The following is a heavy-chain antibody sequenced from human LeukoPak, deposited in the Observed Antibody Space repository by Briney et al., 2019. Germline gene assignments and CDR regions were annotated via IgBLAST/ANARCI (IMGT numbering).Heavy chain of an antibody. D-gene: IGHD3-9*01. J-gene: IGHJ4*02. CDR3: AKSPLRYFDWLSDRKYFDY. CDR2: IRYDGSNK. CDR1: GFTFSSYG. Sequence: GGSLRLSCAASGFTFSSYGMHWVRQAPGKGLEWVAFIRYDGSNKYYADSVKGRFTISRDNSKNTLYLQMNSLKAEGTAVYYCAKSPLRYFDWLSDRKYFDYWGQGTLVTVSS. V-gene: IGHV3-30*02.